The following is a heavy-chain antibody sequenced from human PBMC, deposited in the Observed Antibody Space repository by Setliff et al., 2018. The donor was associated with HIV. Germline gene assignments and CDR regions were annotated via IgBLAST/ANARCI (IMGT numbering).Heavy chain of an antibody. Sequence: SVKVSCKASGVTFNYSFITWVRQAPGQGLEWMGGVVPTIHEATYAQKFQGRVTITADESATTVYMEMSGLTSEDTAIYYCARGADASGYFYREYFQHWGQGTLVTVSS. J-gene: IGHJ1*01. V-gene: IGHV1-69*13. CDR3: ARGADASGYFYREYFQH. CDR2: VVPTIHEA. D-gene: IGHD3-22*01. CDR1: GVTFNYSF.